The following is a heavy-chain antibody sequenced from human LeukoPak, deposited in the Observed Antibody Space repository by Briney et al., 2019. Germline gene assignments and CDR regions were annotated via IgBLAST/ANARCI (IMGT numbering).Heavy chain of an antibody. D-gene: IGHD3-22*01. J-gene: IGHJ4*02. CDR1: GGSISDYY. V-gene: IGHV4-59*12. Sequence: SETLSLTCTVSGGSISDYYWSWIRQPPGKGLEWIGYIFYTGSTSYNPSLKSRVTISVDTSKNQFSLKLSSVTAADTAVYYCARVRNYDSSVGYWGQGTLVTVSS. CDR3: ARVRNYDSSVGY. CDR2: IFYTGST.